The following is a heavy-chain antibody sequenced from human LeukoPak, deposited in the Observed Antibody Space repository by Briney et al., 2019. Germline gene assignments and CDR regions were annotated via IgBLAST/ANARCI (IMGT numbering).Heavy chain of an antibody. J-gene: IGHJ4*02. Sequence: GGSLRLSCAASGFTFSSYGTHWVRQAPGKGLEWVAVIWYDGSNKYYVDSVKGRFTISRDNSKSTLYLQMNSLRVEDTAVYYCARGHEWELLDHFDYWGQGTLVTVSS. CDR3: ARGHEWELLDHFDY. CDR2: IWYDGSNK. D-gene: IGHD1-26*01. CDR1: GFTFSSYG. V-gene: IGHV3-33*01.